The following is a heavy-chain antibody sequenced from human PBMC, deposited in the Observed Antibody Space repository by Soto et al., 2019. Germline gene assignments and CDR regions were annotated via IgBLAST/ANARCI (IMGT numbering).Heavy chain of an antibody. Sequence: SETLSLTCIVSGASIRSTDYYWSWIRQAPGKGLEWIGYVYYTGSTYYNPSLMRRLTISVDTSKNQFSLKLTSVTAAETAVYYCVRTARQGAVAPHWFDRWGQGTQVTVSS. D-gene: IGHD2-21*02. V-gene: IGHV4-30-4*01. CDR2: VYYTGST. CDR3: VRTARQGAVAPHWFDR. J-gene: IGHJ5*02. CDR1: GASIRSTDYY.